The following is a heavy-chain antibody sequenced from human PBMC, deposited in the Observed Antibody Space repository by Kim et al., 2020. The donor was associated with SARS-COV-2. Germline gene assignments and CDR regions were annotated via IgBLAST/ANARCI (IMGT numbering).Heavy chain of an antibody. V-gene: IGHV4-39*01. J-gene: IGHJ6*02. CDR1: GGSISSSSYY. Sequence: SETLSLTCTVSGGSISSSSYYWGWIRQPPGKGLEWIGSIDYSGSTYYNPSLKSRVTISVDTSKNQFSLKLSSVTAADTAVYYCARQRYSYGMDVWGQGTTVTVSS. D-gene: IGHD1-1*01. CDR3: ARQRYSYGMDV. CDR2: IDYSGST.